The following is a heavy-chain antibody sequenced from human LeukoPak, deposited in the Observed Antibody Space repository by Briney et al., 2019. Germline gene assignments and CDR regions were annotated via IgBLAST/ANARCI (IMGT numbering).Heavy chain of an antibody. Sequence: SETLSLTCAVYGGSFSGYYWSWIRQPPGKGLEWIGEINHSGSTNYNPSLKSRVTISVDTSKNQFSLKLRSVTAADTAVYYCARGQYSYGSYFDYWGQGTLVTVSS. V-gene: IGHV4-34*01. CDR1: GGSFSGYY. CDR3: ARGQYSYGSYFDY. J-gene: IGHJ4*02. CDR2: INHSGST. D-gene: IGHD5-18*01.